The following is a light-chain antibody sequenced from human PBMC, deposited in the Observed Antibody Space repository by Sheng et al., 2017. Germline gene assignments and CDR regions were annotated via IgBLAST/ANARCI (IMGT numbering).Light chain of an antibody. CDR1: QGIWTN. Sequence: EILMMQSPATLSLSPGERATLSCRASQGIWTNLAWYQQKPGQAPRLLIYGASTRVTGVPARFSGGGSGTDFTLTISSLQSEDFAVYYCQPYKSWPPDKFGQGTKVEMK. CDR3: QPYKSWPPDK. CDR2: GAS. J-gene: IGKJ1*01. V-gene: IGKV3-15*01.